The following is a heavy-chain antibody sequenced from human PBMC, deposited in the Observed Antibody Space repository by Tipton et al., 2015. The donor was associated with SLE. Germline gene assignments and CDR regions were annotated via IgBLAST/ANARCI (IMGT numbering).Heavy chain of an antibody. CDR2: VNTRGST. CDR1: DDSISNYY. Sequence: TLSLTCTVSDDSISNYYWSWIRQTPGKGLEWIGYVNTRGSTIYNPSLKSRVTISVDTSEKQVSLRLNSVTAADTAVYYCARDSIAVPGTLDAFDIWGQGTLVTVSS. J-gene: IGHJ3*02. V-gene: IGHV4-4*08. D-gene: IGHD6-19*01. CDR3: ARDSIAVPGTLDAFDI.